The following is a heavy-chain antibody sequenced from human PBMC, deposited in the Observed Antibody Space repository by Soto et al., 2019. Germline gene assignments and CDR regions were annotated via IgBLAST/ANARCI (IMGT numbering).Heavy chain of an antibody. CDR1: GVTVSNNY. V-gene: IGHV3-53*01. Sequence: QPXGSLILSCSASGVTVSNNYMTWVSQAPGKGLEWVSVIYSGGSTYYADSVKGRFTISRDNSKNTLYLQMNSLRAEDTAVYYCARGSLDDILTGYYSFFSWGQGTLVTVSS. CDR2: IYSGGST. D-gene: IGHD3-9*01. CDR3: ARGSLDDILTGYYSFFS. J-gene: IGHJ5*02.